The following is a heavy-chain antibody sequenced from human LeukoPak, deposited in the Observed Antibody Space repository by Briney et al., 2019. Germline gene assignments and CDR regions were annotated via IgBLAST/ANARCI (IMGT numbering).Heavy chain of an antibody. CDR1: GFTFSDYY. J-gene: IGHJ4*02. CDR2: ISSSGSTI. D-gene: IGHD1-26*01. CDR3: ARVWYSGSYPVDY. V-gene: IGHV3-11*04. Sequence: GGSLRLSCAVSGFTFSDYYMNWIRQAPGKGLEWASYISSSGSTIYYADSVKGRFTISRDNAKNSLYLQMNSLRAEDTAVYYCARVWYSGSYPVDYWGQGTLVTVSS.